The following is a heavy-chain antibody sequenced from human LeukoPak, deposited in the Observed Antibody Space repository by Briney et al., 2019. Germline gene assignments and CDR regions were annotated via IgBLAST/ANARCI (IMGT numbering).Heavy chain of an antibody. J-gene: IGHJ5*02. CDR1: GFTFSSYA. D-gene: IGHD6-19*01. V-gene: IGHV3-23*01. Sequence: GSLRLSCAASGFTFSSYAMSWVRQAPGKGLEWVSAISGSGGSTYYADSVKGRFTISRDNSKNTLYLQMNSPRAEDTAVYYCAKVAYSSGWYNWFDPWGQGTLVTVSS. CDR2: ISGSGGST. CDR3: AKVAYSSGWYNWFDP.